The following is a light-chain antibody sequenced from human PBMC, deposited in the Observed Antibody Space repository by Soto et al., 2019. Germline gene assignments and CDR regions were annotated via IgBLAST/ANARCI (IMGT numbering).Light chain of an antibody. CDR1: SSNIGKYY. V-gene: IGLV1-51*02. Sequence: QSVLTQPPSVSAAPGQKVTMSCSGSSSNIGKYYVSWHQQLPGTAPKLLIYENDKRPSGIPDRFSGSKSGTSATLGITGLQTGGEADYYCGTWDSSLTTFVFGTGTKLTV. CDR2: END. CDR3: GTWDSSLTTFV. J-gene: IGLJ1*01.